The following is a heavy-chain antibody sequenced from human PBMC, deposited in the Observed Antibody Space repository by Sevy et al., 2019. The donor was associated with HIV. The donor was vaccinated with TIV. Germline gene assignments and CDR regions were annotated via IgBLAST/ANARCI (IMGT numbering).Heavy chain of an antibody. D-gene: IGHD2-2*02. CDR2: ISVNSGSI. Sequence: GGSLRLSCAASGFTFDDYAMHWVRQAPGKGLEWVSGISVNSGSIGYADSVKGRFTISRDNAKNSLYLQMNSLRAEDTALYYCAKGVYCSSTSCYKDPLFDYWGQGTLVTVSS. J-gene: IGHJ4*02. CDR1: GFTFDDYA. V-gene: IGHV3-9*01. CDR3: AKGVYCSSTSCYKDPLFDY.